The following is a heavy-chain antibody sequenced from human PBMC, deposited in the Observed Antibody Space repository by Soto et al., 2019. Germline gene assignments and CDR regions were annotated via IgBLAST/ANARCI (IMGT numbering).Heavy chain of an antibody. CDR2: ISAHNGNT. Sequence: QVHLVQSGAEVKKPGASVKVSCKGSGYGFTTYGITWVRQAPGQGLEWMAWISAHNGNTNYAQKLQGRVTVTRDTPTSTAYLKLRSLSTDDTAVYYCARVRYGDYWGQGAQVTVSS. CDR3: ARVRYGDY. J-gene: IGHJ4*02. D-gene: IGHD1-1*01. V-gene: IGHV1-18*01. CDR1: GYGFTTYG.